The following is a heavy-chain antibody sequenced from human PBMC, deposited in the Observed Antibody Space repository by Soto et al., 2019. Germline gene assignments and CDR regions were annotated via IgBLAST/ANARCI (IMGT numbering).Heavy chain of an antibody. Sequence: EVQLVESGGGLVQPGRSLRLSCAASGFTFDDYAMHWVRQAPGKGLEWVSGISWNSGSIGYADSVKGRFTISRDNAKNSLYLQMNSLRAEDTALYYCAKDNYYYGSGSYYDYWGQGTLVTVSS. CDR3: AKDNYYYGSGSYYDY. CDR2: ISWNSGSI. D-gene: IGHD3-10*01. J-gene: IGHJ4*02. CDR1: GFTFDDYA. V-gene: IGHV3-9*01.